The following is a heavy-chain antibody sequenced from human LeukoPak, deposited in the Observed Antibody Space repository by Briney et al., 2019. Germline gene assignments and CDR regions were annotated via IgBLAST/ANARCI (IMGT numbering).Heavy chain of an antibody. J-gene: IGHJ4*02. CDR1: GGSFSGYY. CDR3: AGEGRAYYYGSGSYGPFDY. Sequence: PSETLSLTCAVYGGSFSGYYWSWIRQPPGKGLEWIGEINHSGSTNYNPSLKSRVTISVDTSKNQFSLKLSSVTAADTAVYYCAGEGRAYYYGSGSYGPFDYWGQGTLVTVSS. V-gene: IGHV4-34*01. D-gene: IGHD3-10*01. CDR2: INHSGST.